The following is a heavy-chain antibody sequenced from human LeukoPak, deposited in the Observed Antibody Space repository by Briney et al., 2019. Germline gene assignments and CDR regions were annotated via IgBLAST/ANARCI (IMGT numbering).Heavy chain of an antibody. Sequence: PGGSLRLSCSVSGFTFKSYEMNWVRLAPGKGLEWIAYISSGGTTIFYADSVKGRFTVSRDNDKSLLYLQMNSPRADDTATYYCVRLLTIAVAGTDLWGQGTMVTVS. J-gene: IGHJ5*02. V-gene: IGHV3-48*03. D-gene: IGHD6-19*01. CDR3: VRLLTIAVAGTDL. CDR2: ISSGGTTI. CDR1: GFTFKSYE.